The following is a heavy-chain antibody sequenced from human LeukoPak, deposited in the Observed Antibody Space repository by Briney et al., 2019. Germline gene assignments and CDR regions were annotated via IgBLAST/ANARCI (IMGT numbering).Heavy chain of an antibody. D-gene: IGHD2-2*01. Sequence: PGGSLRLSCVASGFTFSSYSMNWVRQAPGKGLEWVSAISYSSTDIFYADSVKGRFTISRDNAKNSLYLQMNSLRAEDTAVYYCAREVIAPYCSSTSCLPDAFDIWGQGTMVTVSS. CDR2: ISYSSTDI. V-gene: IGHV3-21*01. CDR1: GFTFSSYS. CDR3: AREVIAPYCSSTSCLPDAFDI. J-gene: IGHJ3*02.